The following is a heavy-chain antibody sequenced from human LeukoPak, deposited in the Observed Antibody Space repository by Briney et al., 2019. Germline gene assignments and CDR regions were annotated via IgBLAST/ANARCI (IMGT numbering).Heavy chain of an antibody. D-gene: IGHD6-13*01. CDR1: GFAFGSEA. Sequence: GGSLRLSCTVSGFAFGSEAMSWVRQSPARGLEWVASISPGGGTTYYADFVKGRFTISRDNSKNTLYLQMNSLRAEDTAVYYCAKVIQMSMYSSSWFPPSFDYWGQGTLVTVSS. V-gene: IGHV3-23*01. J-gene: IGHJ4*02. CDR2: ISPGGGTT. CDR3: AKVIQMSMYSSSWFPPSFDY.